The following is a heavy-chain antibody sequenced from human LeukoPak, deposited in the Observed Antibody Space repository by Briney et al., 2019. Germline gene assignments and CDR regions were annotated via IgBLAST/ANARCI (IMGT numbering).Heavy chain of an antibody. D-gene: IGHD1-26*01. J-gene: IGHJ6*02. Sequence: GRSLRLSCAASGFTFSSYAMHWVRQVPGKGLEWVAVISYDGSNKYHADSVKGRFTISRDNSKNTLYLQMNSLKPEDTAVYSCAPSGSYFYGMDVWGQGTTVIVSS. V-gene: IGHV3-30-3*01. CDR3: APSGSYFYGMDV. CDR1: GFTFSSYA. CDR2: ISYDGSNK.